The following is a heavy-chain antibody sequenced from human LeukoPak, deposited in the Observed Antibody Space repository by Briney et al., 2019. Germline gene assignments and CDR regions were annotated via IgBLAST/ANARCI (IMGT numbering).Heavy chain of an antibody. CDR2: ISSSSSSYI. Sequence: PGGSLRLSCAASGFTFSSYSMNWVRQAPGKGLEWVSSISSSSSSYIYYADSVKGRFTISRDNAKNSLYLQMNSLRAEDTAVYYCAREEGYSSGWYLGLSSPNWFDPWGQGTLVTVSS. CDR3: AREEGYSSGWYLGLSSPNWFDP. CDR1: GFTFSSYS. D-gene: IGHD6-19*01. V-gene: IGHV3-21*01. J-gene: IGHJ5*02.